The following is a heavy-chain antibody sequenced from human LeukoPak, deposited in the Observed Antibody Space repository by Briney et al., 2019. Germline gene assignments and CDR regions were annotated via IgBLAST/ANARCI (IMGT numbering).Heavy chain of an antibody. V-gene: IGHV1-2*02. CDR3: ARGELSVSHNLMDV. J-gene: IGHJ6*02. Sequence: VASVQVSCQASGYTFTGYYMHWVRQAPGQGLEWMGWINPNSGGTNYAQKFQGRVTMTRDTSISTAYMELSRLRSDDTAVYYCARGELSVSHNLMDVWGQGTTVTVSS. CDR1: GYTFTGYY. D-gene: IGHD1-26*01. CDR2: INPNSGGT.